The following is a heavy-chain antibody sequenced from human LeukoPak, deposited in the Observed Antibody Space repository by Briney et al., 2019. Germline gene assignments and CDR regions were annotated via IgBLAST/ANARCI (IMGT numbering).Heavy chain of an antibody. D-gene: IGHD3-22*01. CDR1: EYTLTELS. J-gene: IGHJ4*02. CDR3: ATLTYYYDSSGYYNYFDY. Sequence: ASVKVSCKVSEYTLTELSMHWVRQAPGKGLEWMGGFDPEDGETIYAQKFQGRVTMTEDTSTDTAYMELSSLRSEDTAVYYCATLTYYYDSSGYYNYFDYWGQGTLVTVSS. CDR2: FDPEDGET. V-gene: IGHV1-24*01.